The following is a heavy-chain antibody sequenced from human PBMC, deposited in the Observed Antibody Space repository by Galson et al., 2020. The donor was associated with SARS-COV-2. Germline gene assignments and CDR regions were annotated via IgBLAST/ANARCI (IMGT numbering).Heavy chain of an antibody. V-gene: IGHV3-7*05. J-gene: IGHJ2*01. CDR2: IKKDGSEK. CDR3: ARGPYDSSGRGRSLLPINWYFVL. Sequence: GESLKISCAASGFTFSSYWMSWVRQATGKGLEWVANIKKDGSEKYYVDSVKGRFTISRDNAKNSLYLQMNSLRAEDTAVYYCARGPYDSSGRGRSLLPINWYFVLWGRGTLVTVSS. D-gene: IGHD3-22*01. CDR1: GFTFSSYW.